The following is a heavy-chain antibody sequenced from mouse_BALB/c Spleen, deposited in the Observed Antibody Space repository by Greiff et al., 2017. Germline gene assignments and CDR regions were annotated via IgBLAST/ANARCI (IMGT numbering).Heavy chain of an antibody. CDR3: TRDHDGYSFMDY. V-gene: IGHV5-6-4*01. CDR1: GFTFSSYT. CDR2: ISSGGSYT. Sequence: EVQRVESGGGLVKPGGSLKLSCAASGFTFSSYTMSWVRQTPEKRLEWVATISSGGSYTYYPDSVKGRFTISRDNAKNTLYLQMSSLKSEDTAMYYCTRDHDGYSFMDYWGQGTSVTVSS. J-gene: IGHJ4*01. D-gene: IGHD2-3*01.